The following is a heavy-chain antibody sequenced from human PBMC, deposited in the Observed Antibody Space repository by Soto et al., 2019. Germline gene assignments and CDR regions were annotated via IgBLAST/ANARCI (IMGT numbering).Heavy chain of an antibody. CDR2: IYYSGST. Sequence: SALLFLIFTALGVSIIRSSHYWAWFSHPPGKGLEWIGSIYYSGSTYYNPSLKSRVTISVDTSKNQFSLKLSSVTAGDTAVYYCAKRKTGLLWFGASGGREGWGQGTTVTVS. D-gene: IGHD3-10*01. CDR3: AKRKTGLLWFGASGGREG. CDR1: GVSIIRSSHY. J-gene: IGHJ6*02. V-gene: IGHV4-39*07.